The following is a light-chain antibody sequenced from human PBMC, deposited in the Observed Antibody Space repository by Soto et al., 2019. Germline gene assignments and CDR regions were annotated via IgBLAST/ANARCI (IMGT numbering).Light chain of an antibody. J-gene: IGKJ2*01. Sequence: EIVLTQSPGTLSLSPGERATLSCRASQSVSSSYLAWYQQKPGQAPRLLIYGASSRATGIPDRFSGSGSGTDFTLTINRLEPEDFAVYYCQQYGSSPVTFGQGTKLEIK. CDR3: QQYGSSPVT. V-gene: IGKV3-20*01. CDR2: GAS. CDR1: QSVSSSY.